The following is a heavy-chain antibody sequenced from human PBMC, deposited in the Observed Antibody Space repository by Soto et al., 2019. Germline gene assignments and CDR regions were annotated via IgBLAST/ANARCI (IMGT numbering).Heavy chain of an antibody. CDR3: ARDWGRGSYCFDF. CDR2: ISSSSSTI. J-gene: IGHJ4*02. V-gene: IGHV3-48*02. Sequence: GGSLRLSCAAYGFTFSSYSMNWVRQAPGKGLERVSYISSSSSTIYYADSVKGRFTISRDNAKDSLYVQMNSQRDEDTAVYYCARDWGRGSYCFDFWGQGTLVTVSS. D-gene: IGHD7-27*01. CDR1: GFTFSSYS.